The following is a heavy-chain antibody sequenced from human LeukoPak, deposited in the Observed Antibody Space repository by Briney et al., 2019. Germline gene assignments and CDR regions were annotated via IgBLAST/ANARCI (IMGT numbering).Heavy chain of an antibody. Sequence: SETLFLTCAVYGGSFSGYYWSWIRQPPGKGLEWIGEINHSGSTNYNPSLKSRVTISVDTSKNQFSLKLSSVTAADTAVYYCARGTSYYDSSGYYWFDPWGQGTLVTVSS. CDR2: INHSGST. CDR3: ARGTSYYDSSGYYWFDP. J-gene: IGHJ5*02. CDR1: GGSFSGYY. V-gene: IGHV4-34*01. D-gene: IGHD3-22*01.